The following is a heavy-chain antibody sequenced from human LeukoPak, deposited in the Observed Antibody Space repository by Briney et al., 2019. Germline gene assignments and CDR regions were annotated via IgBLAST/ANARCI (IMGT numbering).Heavy chain of an antibody. CDR1: DDSISDYY. CDR3: TRGAGWLIDY. V-gene: IGHV4-59*01. D-gene: IGHD3-16*01. J-gene: IGHJ4*02. CDR2: FYNSGRS. Sequence: SETLSLTCTVSDDSISDYYRGWIRQPPGKGLEWIGYFYNSGRSTYNPSLKSRVTISADTSKNHFSLELNSVTTADTAVYYCTRGAGWLIDYWGQGILVTVSS.